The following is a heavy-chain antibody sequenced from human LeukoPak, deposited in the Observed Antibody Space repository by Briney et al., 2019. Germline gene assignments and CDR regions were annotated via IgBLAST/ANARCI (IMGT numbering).Heavy chain of an antibody. Sequence: PGGSLRLSCAASGFTFSSYGMHWVRQAPGKGLEWVAFIRYDGSNKYYADSVKGRFTISRDNSKNTLYPQMNSLRAEDTAVYYCAKDFFRVYCSSTSCYTRGIQHWGQGTLVTVSS. CDR2: IRYDGSNK. CDR1: GFTFSSYG. J-gene: IGHJ1*01. V-gene: IGHV3-30*02. D-gene: IGHD2-2*02. CDR3: AKDFFRVYCSSTSCYTRGIQH.